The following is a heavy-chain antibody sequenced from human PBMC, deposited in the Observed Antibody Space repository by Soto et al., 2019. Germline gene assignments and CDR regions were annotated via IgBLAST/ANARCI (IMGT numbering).Heavy chain of an antibody. CDR1: GGTFSSYA. V-gene: IGHV1-69*01. J-gene: IGHJ6*02. CDR2: IIPIFGTA. Sequence: QVQLVQSGAEVKKPGSSVKVSCKAPGGTFSSYAISWVRQAPGQGLEWMGGIIPIFGTANYAQKFQGIVTSTADESTSTGDMELSILRSEDTAVYYCARSQGGSSSLDIYYYSYYGMDVWGQWTTVTVSS. CDR3: ARSQGGSSSLDIYYYSYYGMDV. D-gene: IGHD2-15*01.